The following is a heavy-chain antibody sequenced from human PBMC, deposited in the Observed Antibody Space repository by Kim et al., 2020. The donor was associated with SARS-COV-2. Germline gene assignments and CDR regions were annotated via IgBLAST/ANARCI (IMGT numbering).Heavy chain of an antibody. J-gene: IGHJ4*02. V-gene: IGHV1-3*01. CDR3: ARDRGVRGVHNFDY. CDR2: INAGNGNT. Sequence: ASVKVSCKASGYTFTSYAMHWVRQAPGQRLEWMGWINAGNGNTKYSQKFQGRVTITRDTSASTAYMELSSLRSEDTAVYYCARDRGVRGVHNFDYWGQGTLVTVSS. CDR1: GYTFTSYA. D-gene: IGHD3-10*01.